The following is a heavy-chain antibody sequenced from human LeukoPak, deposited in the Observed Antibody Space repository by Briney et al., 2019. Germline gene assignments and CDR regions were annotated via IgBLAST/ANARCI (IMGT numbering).Heavy chain of an antibody. D-gene: IGHD3-3*01. V-gene: IGHV3-23*01. CDR2: ISGSGGRP. CDR3: AKEPQGGNYDSWSGYYLDY. CDR1: GFTFSSYA. Sequence: PGGSLRLSCAASGFTFSSYAMSWVRQAPGKGLEWVSGISGSGGRPYYADSVKGRSTISRNNSKNTLYLQINSLRAEDTAVYYCAKEPQGGNYDSWSGYYLDYWGQGTLVTVSS. J-gene: IGHJ4*02.